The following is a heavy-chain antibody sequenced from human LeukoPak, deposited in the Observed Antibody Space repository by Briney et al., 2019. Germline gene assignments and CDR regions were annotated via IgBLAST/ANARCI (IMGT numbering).Heavy chain of an antibody. CDR1: GFTFSDYY. Sequence: KAGGSLRLSCAVSGFTFSDYYMSWIRQAPGKGLEWVSYISSGGSTISHADSVKGRFTISRDNAENSLYLQMNSLRAEDTAVYYCATRAAAGRCFDYWGQGTLVTVSS. CDR3: ATRAAAGRCFDY. V-gene: IGHV3-11*01. J-gene: IGHJ4*02. D-gene: IGHD6-13*01. CDR2: ISSGGSTI.